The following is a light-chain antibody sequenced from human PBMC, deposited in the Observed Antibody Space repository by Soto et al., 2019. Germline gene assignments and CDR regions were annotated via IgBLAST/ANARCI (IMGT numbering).Light chain of an antibody. J-gene: IGKJ5*01. V-gene: IGKV3-15*01. CDR2: GAS. Sequence: IVLTQSPGTLSLSPGERATLSCRASQSVSSSYLAWYQQKPGQAPRLLIYGASTRATGIPARFSGSGSGIEFTLTISSLQSEDFAVYYCQQYNNWPTFGQGTRLEIK. CDR1: QSVSSSY. CDR3: QQYNNWPT.